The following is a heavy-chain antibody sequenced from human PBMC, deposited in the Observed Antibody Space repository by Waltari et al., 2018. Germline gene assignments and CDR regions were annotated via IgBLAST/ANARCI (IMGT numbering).Heavy chain of an antibody. D-gene: IGHD3-22*01. J-gene: IGHJ4*02. V-gene: IGHV4-34*01. CDR1: GGSFSGYY. Sequence: QVQLQQWGAGLLKPSETLSLTCAVYGGSFSGYYWSWLRQPPGKGLEWIGEINHSGSTNYNPSLKSRVTISVDTSKNQFSLKLSSVTAADTAVYYCARGLWDYYDSSGYRYYFDYWGQGTLVTVSS. CDR2: INHSGST. CDR3: ARGLWDYYDSSGYRYYFDY.